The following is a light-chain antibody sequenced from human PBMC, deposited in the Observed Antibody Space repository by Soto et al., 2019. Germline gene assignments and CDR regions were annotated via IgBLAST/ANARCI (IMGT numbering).Light chain of an antibody. CDR1: QSVSSY. CDR3: QQTYITPPLT. CDR2: GAS. Sequence: DLQMTQSPSSLSASVGDRVTITCRASQSVSSYLNWYQQKPGKAPKLLIYGASSLGSGVPSRFSGGGSDTDFALTISSLQPEDFATYYCQQTYITPPLTFGGGTKVEIK. J-gene: IGKJ4*01. V-gene: IGKV1-39*01.